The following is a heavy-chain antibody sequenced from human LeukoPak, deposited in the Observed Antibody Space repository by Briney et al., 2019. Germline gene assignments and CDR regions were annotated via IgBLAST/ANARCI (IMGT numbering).Heavy chain of an antibody. CDR2: IYNSGST. Sequence: PSETLSLTCTVSGGSINNGGYYWTWVRQHPGKGLEWIGYIYNSGSTYYNPSLKSRITTSVDTSKNQFSLNLTSVTAADTAVYYCARDQGYTYGQTHYFDLWGQGILVTVSS. J-gene: IGHJ4*02. V-gene: IGHV4-31*03. D-gene: IGHD5-18*01. CDR1: GGSINNGGYY. CDR3: ARDQGYTYGQTHYFDL.